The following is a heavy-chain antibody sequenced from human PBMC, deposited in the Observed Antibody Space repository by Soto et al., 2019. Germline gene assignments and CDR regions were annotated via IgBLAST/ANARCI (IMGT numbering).Heavy chain of an antibody. Sequence: VQLTESGPGLVRPSGTLSLTCDVSGGSITTSVLWTWVRQFPGRGLEWIGEIAHDGHTNYNPSLSGRFTMSVDLSNGRFSLKVASVNAADTAFYFGAGGRDYDYWGQGTLVTVSS. CDR1: GGSITTSVL. V-gene: IGHV4-4*02. J-gene: IGHJ4*02. CDR3: AGGRDYDY. CDR2: IAHDGHT. D-gene: IGHD1-26*01.